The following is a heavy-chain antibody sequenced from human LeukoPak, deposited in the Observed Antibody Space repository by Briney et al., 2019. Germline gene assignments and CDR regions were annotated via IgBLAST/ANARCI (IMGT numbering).Heavy chain of an antibody. CDR1: GFTFSNYW. V-gene: IGHV3-7*03. Sequence: PGGSLRLTCAASGFTFSNYWMSWVRQAPGKGLEWVANIKQDGSEKYYVDSVKGRFTISRDNSKNTVFLQMNSLRVEDTAVYYCAKSHCGRFSCSRVDYWGQGTLVTVSS. J-gene: IGHJ4*02. D-gene: IGHD2-21*01. CDR2: IKQDGSEK. CDR3: AKSHCGRFSCSRVDY.